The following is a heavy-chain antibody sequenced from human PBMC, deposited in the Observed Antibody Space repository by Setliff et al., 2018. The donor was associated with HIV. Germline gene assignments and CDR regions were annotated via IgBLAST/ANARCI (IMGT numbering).Heavy chain of an antibody. V-gene: IGHV1-24*01. D-gene: IGHD2-21*02. Sequence: GASVKVSCKVSGYTLSELSMHWVRQAPGNGLEWMGGFDSEDDETIYAEKFQGRVTMTEDTSTDTAYMELSSLRSEDTAVYYCVRDRFTWAYCGGACGWFDPWGQGTLVTVSS. CDR1: GYTLSELS. CDR2: FDSEDDET. CDR3: VRDRFTWAYCGGACGWFDP. J-gene: IGHJ5*02.